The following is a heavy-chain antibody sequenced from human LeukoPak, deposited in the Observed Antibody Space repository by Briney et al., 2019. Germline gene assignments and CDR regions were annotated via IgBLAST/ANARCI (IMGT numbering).Heavy chain of an antibody. J-gene: IGHJ4*02. D-gene: IGHD2-21*02. CDR1: GFTFSNYW. CDR3: AKDTGVVVVTALYFES. CDR2: INSDGINT. Sequence: GGSLRLSCAASGFTFSNYWMHWVRQAPGKGLVWVSRINSDGINTSYADSVKGRFTISRDNAKNTLNLQMNSLRVEDTALYYCAKDTGVVVVTALYFESWGKGTLVTVSS. V-gene: IGHV3-74*01.